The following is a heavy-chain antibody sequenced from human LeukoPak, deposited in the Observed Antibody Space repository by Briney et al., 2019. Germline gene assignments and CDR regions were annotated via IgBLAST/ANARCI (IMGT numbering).Heavy chain of an antibody. Sequence: NPSQTLSLTCTVSGGSISSGSYYWSWIRQPAGKGLEWVGRIYTSGSTNYNPSLKSRVTISVDTSKNQFSLKLSSVTAAETAVYYCARDQSSTSAIDYWGQGTLVTVSS. D-gene: IGHD2-2*01. CDR1: GGSISSGSYY. CDR2: IYTSGST. V-gene: IGHV4-61*02. J-gene: IGHJ4*02. CDR3: ARDQSSTSAIDY.